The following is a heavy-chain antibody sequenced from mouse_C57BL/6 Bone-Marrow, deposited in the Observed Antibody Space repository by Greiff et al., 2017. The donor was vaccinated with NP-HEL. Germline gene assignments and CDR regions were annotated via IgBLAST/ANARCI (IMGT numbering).Heavy chain of an antibody. CDR3: ARTDYYGSSDVEYYFDC. V-gene: IGHV3-6*01. J-gene: IGHJ2*01. CDR2: ISYDGSN. CDR1: GYSFTSCYY. D-gene: IGHD1-1*01. Sequence: ESGPGLVKPSQSLSLTCSVSGYSFTSCYYWYWIRQFPGNILEWMGYISYDGSNNYNQSLKNRISITRDTSKNQFYLKLNSLTTEDTATYYCARTDYYGSSDVEYYFDCRSQGTALTVSS.